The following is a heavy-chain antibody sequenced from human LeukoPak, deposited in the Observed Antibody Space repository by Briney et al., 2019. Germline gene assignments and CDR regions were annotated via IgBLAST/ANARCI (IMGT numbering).Heavy chain of an antibody. Sequence: SVKVSCKASGGTFSSYAISWVRQAPGQGLEWMGGIIPIFGTANYAQKFQGRVMITADESTSTAYMELSSLRSEDTAVYYCASLGVVPAAMMVDYYYYGMDVWGQGTTVTVSS. J-gene: IGHJ6*02. CDR3: ASLGVVPAAMMVDYYYYGMDV. CDR1: GGTFSSYA. CDR2: IIPIFGTA. V-gene: IGHV1-69*13. D-gene: IGHD2-2*01.